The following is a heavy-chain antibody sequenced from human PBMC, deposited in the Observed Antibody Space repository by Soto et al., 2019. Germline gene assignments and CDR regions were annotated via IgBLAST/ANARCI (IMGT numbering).Heavy chain of an antibody. CDR3: ARDRSSSRVFDY. D-gene: IGHD2-15*01. CDR1: GFTSSSYG. V-gene: IGHV3-33*01. Sequence: GGSLRLSCAASGFTSSSYGMHWVRQAPGKGLEWVAVIWYDGSNKYYADSVKGRFTISRDNSKNTLYLQMNSLRAEDTAVYYCARDRSSSRVFDYWGQGTLVTVSS. J-gene: IGHJ4*02. CDR2: IWYDGSNK.